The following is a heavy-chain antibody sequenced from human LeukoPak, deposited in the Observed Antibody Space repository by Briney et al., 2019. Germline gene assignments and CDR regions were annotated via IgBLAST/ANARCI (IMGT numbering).Heavy chain of an antibody. V-gene: IGHV3-7*03. D-gene: IGHD5-12*01. Sequence: GGSLRLSCAASGFTFSSYCMSWVRQAPGKGLEWVANIKQDGSEKYYADSVKGRFAISRDNAKNSLYLQMNSLRGEDTALYYCAKAGGATMTYIDYWGQGTLVTVSS. CDR1: GFTFSSYC. CDR2: IKQDGSEK. CDR3: AKAGGATMTYIDY. J-gene: IGHJ4*02.